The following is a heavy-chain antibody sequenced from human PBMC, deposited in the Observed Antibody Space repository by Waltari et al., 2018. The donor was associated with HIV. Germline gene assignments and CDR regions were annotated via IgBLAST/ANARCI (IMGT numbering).Heavy chain of an antibody. CDR1: INTFHNYV. Sequence: QEELVQSGAEVKKPGASVKISCKTSINTFHNYVIYWLRPPPRQSLQWLGWIHPHSHVPLYSPDFEDRVTSTRDPSLNVIYMEISSLTSEDTAVYFCTSGPENGWFVDWGQGTLVSVS. CDR2: IHPHSHVP. CDR3: TSGPENGWFVD. D-gene: IGHD6-19*01. V-gene: IGHV1-8*01. J-gene: IGHJ4*02.